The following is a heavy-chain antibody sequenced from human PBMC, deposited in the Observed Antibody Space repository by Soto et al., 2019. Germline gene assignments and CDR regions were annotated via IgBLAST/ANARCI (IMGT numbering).Heavy chain of an antibody. CDR1: GGSISNYY. Sequence: SETLSLTCIVSGGSISNYYWSWIRQPPGKGLEWIGYIYYSGSTYYNPSLKSRVTISVDTSKNQFSLKLSSVTAADTAVYYCAGSYDFWSGYYTAYYYGMDVWGQGTTVTVSS. V-gene: IGHV4-59*04. CDR2: IYYSGST. J-gene: IGHJ6*02. D-gene: IGHD3-3*01. CDR3: AGSYDFWSGYYTAYYYGMDV.